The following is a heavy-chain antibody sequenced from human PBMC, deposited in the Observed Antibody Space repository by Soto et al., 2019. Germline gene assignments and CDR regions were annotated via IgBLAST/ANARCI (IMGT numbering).Heavy chain of an antibody. Sequence: SETLSLTYTVSRGSINSGDYFWSWIRQPPGKGLEWIGYIYYSGTTYYNPSLKSRVTISVDTPKNYFSLKLSSVTAADTAVYFCGRAGRRDGNSSPGRFDTWGQGIVVTVSS. J-gene: IGHJ5*02. CDR2: IYYSGTT. D-gene: IGHD1-26*01. CDR1: RGSINSGDYF. CDR3: GRAGRRDGNSSPGRFDT. V-gene: IGHV4-30-4*08.